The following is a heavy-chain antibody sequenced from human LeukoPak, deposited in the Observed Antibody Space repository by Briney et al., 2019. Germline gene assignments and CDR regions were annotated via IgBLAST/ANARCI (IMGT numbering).Heavy chain of an antibody. V-gene: IGHV4-38-2*01. CDR3: ARGPTVEYFDH. CDR2: IYHSGST. D-gene: IGHD4-23*01. CDR1: GYSISSGYY. Sequence: SETLSLTCAVSGYSISSGYYWGWIRQPPGKGLEWIGSIYHSGSTSYNASLKSRVTISIYMSKNQFSLRLNSVTAADTAVYYCARGPTVEYFDHWGQGTLVTVSS. J-gene: IGHJ4*02.